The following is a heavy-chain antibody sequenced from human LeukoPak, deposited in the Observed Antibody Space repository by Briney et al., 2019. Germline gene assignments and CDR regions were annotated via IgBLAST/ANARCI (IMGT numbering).Heavy chain of an antibody. CDR3: AKDYYDSGGYYYVGY. V-gene: IGHV3-30*18. J-gene: IGHJ4*02. D-gene: IGHD3-22*01. Sequence: GRSLRLSCAASGFTFSSYGMHWVRRAPGKGLEWVAVISHDGSNKYYADSVKGRFTISRDNSKNTLYLQMNSLRAEDTAVYYCAKDYYDSGGYYYVGYWGQGTLVTVSS. CDR1: GFTFSSYG. CDR2: ISHDGSNK.